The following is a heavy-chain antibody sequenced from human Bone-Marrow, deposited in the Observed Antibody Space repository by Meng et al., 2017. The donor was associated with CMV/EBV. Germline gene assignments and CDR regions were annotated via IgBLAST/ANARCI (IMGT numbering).Heavy chain of an antibody. CDR1: GFSLSTSGAG. V-gene: IGHV2-5*02. D-gene: IGHD1-26*01. CDR2: IYWDDDK. CDR3: AQLRGSFYLDY. Sequence: GTFSGFSLSTSGAGVGWTRQPPGKALEWLALIYWDDDKRYRPSLKTRLTITKDTSKNQVVLTMANMDPVDTATYYCAQLRGSFYLDYWGQGTLVTVSS. J-gene: IGHJ4*02.